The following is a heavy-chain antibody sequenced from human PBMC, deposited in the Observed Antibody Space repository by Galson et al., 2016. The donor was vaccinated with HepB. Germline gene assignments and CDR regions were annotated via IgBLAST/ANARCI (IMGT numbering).Heavy chain of an antibody. CDR1: GFSLTTDGVG. Sequence: PSLVKPTQTLTLTCSFSGFSLTTDGVGVAWIRQPPGKALEWLALIYWDGDERYNPPLKSRLTITKDTSKNKVLLKMINVDPVDAATYYCAHGVTSLYPMEVVGDHLAFDVWGQGKMVTVSS. D-gene: IGHD2-21*02. J-gene: IGHJ3*01. V-gene: IGHV2-5*02. CDR2: IYWDGDE. CDR3: AHGVTSLYPMEVVGDHLAFDV.